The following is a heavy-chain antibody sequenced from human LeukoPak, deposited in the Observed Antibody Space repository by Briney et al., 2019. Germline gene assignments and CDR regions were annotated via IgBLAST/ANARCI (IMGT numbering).Heavy chain of an antibody. Sequence: SETLSLTCTVSGGSIRSGDYYWSWIRQPPGKGLEWIGYIYYSGSTYYNPSLKSRVTISVDTSKNQFSLKLSSVTAADTAVYYCAREKYYYGSGPWGQGTLVTVSS. D-gene: IGHD3-10*01. CDR1: GGSIRSGDYY. V-gene: IGHV4-30-4*08. J-gene: IGHJ4*02. CDR2: IYYSGST. CDR3: AREKYYYGSGP.